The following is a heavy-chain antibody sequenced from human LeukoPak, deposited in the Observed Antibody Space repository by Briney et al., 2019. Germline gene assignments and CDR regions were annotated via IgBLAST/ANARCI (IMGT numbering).Heavy chain of an antibody. CDR2: IYHSGST. D-gene: IGHD6-13*01. Sequence: SETLSLTCAVSGGSISSSNWWSWVRQPPGKGLEWIGEIYHSGSTNYNPSLKSRVTISVDTSKNQFSLKLSSVTAADTAVYYCAGASAAAQGYWGQGTLVTVSS. CDR3: AGASAAAQGY. CDR1: GGSISSSNW. J-gene: IGHJ4*02. V-gene: IGHV4-4*02.